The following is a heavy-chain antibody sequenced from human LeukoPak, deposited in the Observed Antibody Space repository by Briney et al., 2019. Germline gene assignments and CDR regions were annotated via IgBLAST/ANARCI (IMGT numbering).Heavy chain of an antibody. CDR2: IYHSGST. CDR1: GYSVSSGYY. CDR3: ARAVAGTVYYYYMDV. J-gene: IGHJ6*03. Sequence: SETLSLTCTVSGYSVSSGYYWGWLRQPPGKGLEWIGSIYHSGSTYYNPSLKTRVTISVDTSKNQFSLKLSSVTAADTAVYYCARAVAGTVYYYYMDVWGKGTTVTVSS. V-gene: IGHV4-38-2*02. D-gene: IGHD6-19*01.